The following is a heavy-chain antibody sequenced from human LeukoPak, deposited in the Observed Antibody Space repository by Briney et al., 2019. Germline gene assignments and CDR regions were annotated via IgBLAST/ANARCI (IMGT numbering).Heavy chain of an antibody. CDR3: ARRAGTKATFDY. V-gene: IGHV3-30-3*01. D-gene: IGHD6-19*01. Sequence: GGSLRLSCEGSGFNFSSFAVHWVRQAPGRGLEWVAVISYDGSNKYYADSVKGRFTISRDNAKNSLYLQMNSLRAEDTAVYYWARRAGTKATFDYGGQGTLVTVS. CDR2: ISYDGSNK. J-gene: IGHJ4*02. CDR1: GFNFSSFA.